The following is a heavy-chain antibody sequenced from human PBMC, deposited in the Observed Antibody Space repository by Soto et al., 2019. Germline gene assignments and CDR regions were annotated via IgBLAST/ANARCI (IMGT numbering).Heavy chain of an antibody. D-gene: IGHD2-15*01. V-gene: IGHV3-48*02. J-gene: IGHJ4*02. Sequence: EVHLVESGGGLVQPGGSLRLSCAASGFTFSSYYMNWVRQAPGKGLEWVSYISSGSGAKHYADSVKGRFTISRDNARNSLYLQMNSLRDEDTAVYYCARGADCSGDNCYTYYFDYWGQGTLVTVPS. CDR3: ARGADCSGDNCYTYYFDY. CDR2: ISSGSGAK. CDR1: GFTFSSYY.